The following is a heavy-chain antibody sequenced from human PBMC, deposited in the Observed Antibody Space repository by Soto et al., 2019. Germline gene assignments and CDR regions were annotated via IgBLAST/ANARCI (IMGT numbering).Heavy chain of an antibody. Sequence: PGESLKISCKASGYSFTTYWIGWVRQMPEKGLEWMGIIFPGDSDIRYSPSFQGQVTISADKSISTAYLQWISLKASDTAMYYCARCGGPQGQYGNDYFDYWGQGTLVTVSS. CDR3: ARCGGPQGQYGNDYFDY. CDR1: GYSFTTYW. D-gene: IGHD5-12*01. CDR2: IFPGDSDI. J-gene: IGHJ4*02. V-gene: IGHV5-51*01.